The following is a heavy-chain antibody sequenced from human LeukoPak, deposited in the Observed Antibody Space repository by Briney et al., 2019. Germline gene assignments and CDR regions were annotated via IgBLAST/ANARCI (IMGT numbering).Heavy chain of an antibody. CDR3: AREGSVVVPAAISY. V-gene: IGHV3-7*01. J-gene: IGHJ4*02. CDR2: IKQDGSEK. D-gene: IGHD2-2*01. CDR1: GFTVSSNY. Sequence: GGSLRLSCAASGFTVSSNYMSWVRQAPGKGLEWVANIKQDGSEKYYVDSVKGRFTISRDNAKNSLYLQMNSLRAEDTAVYYCAREGSVVVPAAISYWGQGTLVTVSS.